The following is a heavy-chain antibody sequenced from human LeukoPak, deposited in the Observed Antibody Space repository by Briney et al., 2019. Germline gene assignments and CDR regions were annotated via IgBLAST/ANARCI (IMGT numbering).Heavy chain of an antibody. D-gene: IGHD1-26*01. CDR3: ATDASSGSYLPFDY. Sequence: GGSLRLSCAASGFTFNYAWMSWVRQAPGKGLEWLGRIKSKIDGGTKDYAAPVKGRFTISRDDSKNTLYLQMNSLNPEDTAVYYCATDASSGSYLPFDYWGQGTLVTVSS. V-gene: IGHV3-15*01. J-gene: IGHJ4*02. CDR1: GFTFNYAW. CDR2: IKSKIDGGTK.